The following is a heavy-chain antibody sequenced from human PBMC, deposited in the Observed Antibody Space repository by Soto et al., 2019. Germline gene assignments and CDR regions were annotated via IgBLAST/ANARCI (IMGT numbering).Heavy chain of an antibody. Sequence: GGSLRLSCAASGLTFRSFTMNWVRQAPGKGLEWVSTISSNSAYIYYTDALRGRFTISRDNAKNSLHLQMNSLRAEDTAVYYCTRDASRDSSARGWFDPWGPGTLVTASS. CDR3: TRDASRDSSARGWFDP. V-gene: IGHV3-21*01. J-gene: IGHJ5*02. D-gene: IGHD6-13*01. CDR1: GLTFRSFT. CDR2: ISSNSAYI.